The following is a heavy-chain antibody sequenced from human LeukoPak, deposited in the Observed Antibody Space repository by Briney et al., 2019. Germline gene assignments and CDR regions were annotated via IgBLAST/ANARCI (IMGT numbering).Heavy chain of an antibody. CDR2: INPNNGGT. CDR1: GYTFIDYY. J-gene: IGHJ5*02. V-gene: IGHV1-2*02. CDR3: ARDVFASYTTHHKFDP. D-gene: IGHD2-2*02. Sequence: ASVKVSCKASGYTFIDYYMHWVRQAPGQGLEWMGWINPNNGGTDYAQSSQGRVTMTRDTSISTAYMELSRLTSDDTAVYYCARDVFASYTTHHKFDPWGQGTLVTVSS.